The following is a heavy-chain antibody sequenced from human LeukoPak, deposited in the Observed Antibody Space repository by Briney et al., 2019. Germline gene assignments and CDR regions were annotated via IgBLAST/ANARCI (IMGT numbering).Heavy chain of an antibody. CDR3: ARRLASSSDTFDY. CDR2: IYYGGST. CDR1: GGSISTNSYY. V-gene: IGHV4-39*01. J-gene: IGHJ4*02. Sequence: SETLSLTCTVSGGSISTNSYYWGWIRQPPGKGLEWIGSIYYGGSTFYNPSLKNRVTISADTSKNQFSLNLSSVTAADTAVYYCARRLASSSDTFDYWGQRTLVTVSS. D-gene: IGHD4-11*01.